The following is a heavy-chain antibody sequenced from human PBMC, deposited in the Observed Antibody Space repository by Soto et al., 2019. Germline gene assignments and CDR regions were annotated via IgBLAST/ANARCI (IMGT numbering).Heavy chain of an antibody. V-gene: IGHV3-74*01. Sequence: LRLSCAASGFIFSSNWMHWVRQAPGKGLVWVSRINLDGSTTNYADSVKGRFTISRDNAKNTLYLQMNTLRAEDTAIYYCARDRGSGWYNYFDYWGQGTLVTVSS. CDR2: INLDGSTT. J-gene: IGHJ4*02. D-gene: IGHD6-19*01. CDR1: GFIFSSNW. CDR3: ARDRGSGWYNYFDY.